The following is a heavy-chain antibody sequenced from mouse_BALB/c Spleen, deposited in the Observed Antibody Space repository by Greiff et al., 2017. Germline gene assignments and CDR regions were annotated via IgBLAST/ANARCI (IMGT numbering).Heavy chain of an antibody. CDR1: GYSFTSYY. D-gene: IGHD2-3*01. J-gene: IGHJ2*01. Sequence: EVQLQQSGPELMKPGASVKISCKASGYSFTSYYMHWVKQSHGKSLEWIGYIDPFNGGTSYNQKFKGKATLTVDKSSSTAYMHLRSLTSEDSAVYYCARERWGYSYYCDYWGQGTTLTVSS. CDR3: ARERWGYSYYCDY. V-gene: IGHV1S135*01. CDR2: IDPFNGGT.